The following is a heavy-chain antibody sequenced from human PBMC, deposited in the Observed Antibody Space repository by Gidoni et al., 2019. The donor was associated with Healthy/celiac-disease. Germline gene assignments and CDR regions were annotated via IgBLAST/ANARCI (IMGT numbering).Heavy chain of an antibody. V-gene: IGHV3-33*01. CDR1: GFTFSSYG. CDR2: RWYDGSNK. J-gene: IGHJ4*02. Sequence: QVQLVESGGGVVQPGRSLRLSCAASGFTFSSYGMHWVRQAPGKGLEWVAVRWYDGSNKYYADSVKGRFTISRDNSKNTLYLQMNSLRAEDTAVYYCARATGYYDSSGYYRYFDYWGQGTLVTVSS. CDR3: ARATGYYDSSGYYRYFDY. D-gene: IGHD3-22*01.